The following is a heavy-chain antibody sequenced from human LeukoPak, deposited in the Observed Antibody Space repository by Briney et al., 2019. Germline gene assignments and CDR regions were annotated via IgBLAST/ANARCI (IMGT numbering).Heavy chain of an antibody. CDR1: GFTFSSYA. D-gene: IGHD2-15*01. J-gene: IGHJ6*02. CDR2: ISYDGSNK. Sequence: GRSLRLSCAASGFTFSSYAMHWVRQAPGKGLEWVAAISYDGSNKYYADSVKGRFTISRDNSKNTLYLQMNSLRAGDTAVYYCARGYCSGGSCYYYYGMDVWGQGTTVTVSS. V-gene: IGHV3-30-3*01. CDR3: ARGYCSGGSCYYYYGMDV.